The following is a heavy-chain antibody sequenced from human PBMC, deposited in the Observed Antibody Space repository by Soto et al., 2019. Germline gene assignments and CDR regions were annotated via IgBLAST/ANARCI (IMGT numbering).Heavy chain of an antibody. CDR1: RFTFNHYW. CDR2: IKQDGSET. Sequence: VQLVESGGGLVQPGGSLRLSCAASRFTFNHYWMTWVRQAPGEGLEWVANIKQDGSETYYVDSVKGRFTISRDNAKNSLFLQMNSLRAEDTAVYYCARVYCSTTSCSGSKYFDLWGRGTLVAVSS. J-gene: IGHJ2*01. CDR3: ARVYCSTTSCSGSKYFDL. V-gene: IGHV3-7*01. D-gene: IGHD2-2*01.